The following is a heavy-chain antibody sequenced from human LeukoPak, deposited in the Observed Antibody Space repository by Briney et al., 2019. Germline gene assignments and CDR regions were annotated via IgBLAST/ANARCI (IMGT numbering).Heavy chain of an antibody. CDR1: GGSFSGYY. V-gene: IGHV4-34*01. D-gene: IGHD3-3*01. Sequence: SETLSLTCAVYGGSFSGYYWSWIRQPPGKGLEWIGEINHSGSTNYNPSLKSRVTISVDTSKNQFSLKLSSVTAADTAVCYCARSSRSGYSYYWGQGTLVTVSS. J-gene: IGHJ4*02. CDR3: ARSSRSGYSYY. CDR2: INHSGST.